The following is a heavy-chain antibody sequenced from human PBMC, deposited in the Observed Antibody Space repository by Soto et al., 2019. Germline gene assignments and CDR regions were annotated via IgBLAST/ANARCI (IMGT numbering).Heavy chain of an antibody. V-gene: IGHV4-38-2*01. D-gene: IGHD6-13*01. Sequence: SLTLSLPCAVSASSITMTYYWDWLERPSGNGLEWIGSIYHSGSVFESGSTHYNPSFRSRATISADTSKNQFSLKLTSVTAAATPVYFCARHSSSSYFDYWGQRTLVIVS. CDR3: ARHSSSSYFDY. CDR1: ASSITMTYY. CDR2: IYHSGSVFESGST. J-gene: IGHJ4*02.